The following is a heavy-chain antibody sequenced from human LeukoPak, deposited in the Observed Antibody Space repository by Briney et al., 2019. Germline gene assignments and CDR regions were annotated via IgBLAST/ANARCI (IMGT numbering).Heavy chain of an antibody. V-gene: IGHV4-34*01. Sequence: PSETLSLTCAVYGGSFSGYYWSWIRQPPGKGLEWIGSIYYSGSTYYNPSLKSRVTISVDTSKNQFSLKLSSVTAADTAVYYCARRSSYYFDYWGQGTLVTVSS. CDR3: ARRSSYYFDY. J-gene: IGHJ4*02. CDR2: IYYSGST. CDR1: GGSFSGYY. D-gene: IGHD3-10*01.